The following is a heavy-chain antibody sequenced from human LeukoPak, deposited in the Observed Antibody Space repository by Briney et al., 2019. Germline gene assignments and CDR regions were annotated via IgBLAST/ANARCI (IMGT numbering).Heavy chain of an antibody. J-gene: IGHJ4*02. CDR2: ISAYNGNT. D-gene: IGHD3-22*01. CDR3: ARNYYDSSGYYDFDY. Sequence: ASVKVSCTASGYTFTSYGISWVRQAPGQGLEWMGWISAYNGNTNYAQKLQGRVTMTTDTSTSTAYMELRSLRSDDTAVYYCARNYYDSSGYYDFDYWGQGTLVTVSS. CDR1: GYTFTSYG. V-gene: IGHV1-18*01.